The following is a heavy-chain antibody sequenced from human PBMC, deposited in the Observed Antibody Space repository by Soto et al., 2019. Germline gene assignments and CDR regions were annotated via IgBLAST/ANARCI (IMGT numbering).Heavy chain of an antibody. Sequence: QVQVVQSGPEVAKPGSSVKVSCKTSGYSFTHYGISWVRQAPGQGLEWVGWISATSGKAFYGQNFQGRVTLTSDTPTDTVYLELRGLRSDDTAAYYCAREKYCTDSSCARHYYSHPGMAVWGQGTTVTV. J-gene: IGHJ6*02. CDR2: ISATSGKA. CDR1: GYSFTHYG. D-gene: IGHD2-8*02. V-gene: IGHV1-18*04. CDR3: AREKYCTDSSCARHYYSHPGMAV.